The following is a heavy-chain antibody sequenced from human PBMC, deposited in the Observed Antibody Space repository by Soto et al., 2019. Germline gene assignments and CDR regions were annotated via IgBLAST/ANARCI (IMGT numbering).Heavy chain of an antibody. CDR3: ARDYSYQRAMDV. J-gene: IGHJ6*02. V-gene: IGHV3-30-3*01. Sequence: GGSLRLSCAASGFTFSNFTMYWVRQAPGKGLEWVTVISYDGSHKYYADSVKGRFTISRDNSKNTLYLQMNNLRAEDSAVYFCARDYSYQRAMDVWGQGTTVTVSS. CDR1: GFTFSNFT. CDR2: ISYDGSHK. D-gene: IGHD2-15*01.